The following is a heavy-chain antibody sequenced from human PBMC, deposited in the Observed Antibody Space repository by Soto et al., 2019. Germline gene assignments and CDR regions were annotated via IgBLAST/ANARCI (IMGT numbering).Heavy chain of an antibody. V-gene: IGHV3-30*03. D-gene: IGHD3-22*01. Sequence: GGSLRLSCAASGFTFSSYGMHWVRQAPGKGLEWVAVISYDGSNKYYADSVKGRFTISRDNSKNTLYLQMNSLRAEDTAVYYCAPHPNDYYYDSSPGVDYWGQGTLVTVSS. CDR3: APHPNDYYYDSSPGVDY. CDR2: ISYDGSNK. CDR1: GFTFSSYG. J-gene: IGHJ4*02.